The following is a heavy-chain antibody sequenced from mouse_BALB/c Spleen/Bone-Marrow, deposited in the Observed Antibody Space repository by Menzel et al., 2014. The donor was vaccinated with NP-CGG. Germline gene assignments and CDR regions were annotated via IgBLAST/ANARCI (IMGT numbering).Heavy chain of an antibody. J-gene: IGHJ2*01. V-gene: IGHV5-6*01. CDR2: ISSGGSYT. CDR1: GFTFSSYG. CDR3: ARLGRDYFDY. D-gene: IGHD4-1*01. Sequence: EVKVVESGGDLVKPGGSLKLSCAASGFTFSSYGMSWVRQTPDKRLEWVATISSGGSYTYYPDSVKGRFTISRDNAKNTLYLQMSSLKSEDTAMYCCARLGRDYFDYWGQGTTRTVSS.